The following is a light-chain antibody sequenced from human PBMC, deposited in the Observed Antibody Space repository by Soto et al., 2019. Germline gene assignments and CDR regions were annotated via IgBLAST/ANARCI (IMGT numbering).Light chain of an antibody. Sequence: QSALTQPPSASWSPGQSVTISCTGTSSDVGGYDYVSWYQQHPGKAPKLMIYEVTKRPSGVPDRFSGSKSGNTASLTVSGLQAEDGADYYCSSYAGSNNFVFGTGTKVTVL. V-gene: IGLV2-8*01. CDR2: EVT. CDR1: SSDVGGYDY. J-gene: IGLJ1*01. CDR3: SSYAGSNNFV.